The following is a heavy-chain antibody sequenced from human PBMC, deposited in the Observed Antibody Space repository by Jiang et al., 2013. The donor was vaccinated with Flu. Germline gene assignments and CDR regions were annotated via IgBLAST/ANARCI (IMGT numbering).Heavy chain of an antibody. CDR1: GESFSRYY. CDR2: IYYSGST. D-gene: IGHD6-19*01. V-gene: IGHV4-59*01. J-gene: IGHJ4*02. CDR3: ARETRGATSGFDY. Sequence: LLKPSETLSLTCAVYGESFSRYYRSWIRQPPGKGLEWIGYIYYSGSTNYNPSLKSRVTISVDTSKNQFSLKLSSVTAADTAVYYCARETRGATSGFDYWGQGNPGSPSPQ.